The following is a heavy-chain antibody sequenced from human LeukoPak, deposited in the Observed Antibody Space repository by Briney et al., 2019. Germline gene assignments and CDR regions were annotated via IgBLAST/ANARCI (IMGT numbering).Heavy chain of an antibody. Sequence: GGSLRLSCAASGFTFRNYWMRWVRQAPGKGLEWVANIKEDGSEKYYVDSVKGRFTISRDNSKNTLYLQMNSLRAEDTAIYYCAKDLHDYYDSSGLDYWGQGTLVTVSS. CDR1: GFTFRNYW. V-gene: IGHV3-7*03. CDR3: AKDLHDYYDSSGLDY. CDR2: IKEDGSEK. J-gene: IGHJ4*02. D-gene: IGHD3-22*01.